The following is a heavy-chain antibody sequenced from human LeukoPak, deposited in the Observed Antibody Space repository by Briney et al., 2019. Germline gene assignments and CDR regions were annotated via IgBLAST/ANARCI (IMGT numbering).Heavy chain of an antibody. CDR2: IKQDGSET. CDR1: GGSFSGYY. CDR3: ARDSAELDY. V-gene: IGHV3-7*01. J-gene: IGHJ4*02. Sequence: ETLSLTCAVYGGSFSGYYWSWVRQAPGKGLEWVANIKQDGSETDCVDSVKGRFTISRDNAKNSLYLQMSSLTAEDTALYYCARDSAELDYWGQGTLVTVSS. D-gene: IGHD1-26*01.